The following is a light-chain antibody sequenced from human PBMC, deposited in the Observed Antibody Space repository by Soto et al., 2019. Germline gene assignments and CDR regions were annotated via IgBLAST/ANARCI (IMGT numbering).Light chain of an antibody. J-gene: IGKJ5*01. CDR3: QQRGEWPPGAT. Sequence: EMVVTQSPATLSVSPGERATLSCRASQDVSSNLAWYQQKPGQAPSLLIYGASTRATGTPARFSGSGSGTDFTLTISSLEPEDFAVYYCQQRGEWPPGATFGQGTRLEIK. CDR1: QDVSSN. CDR2: GAS. V-gene: IGKV3-11*01.